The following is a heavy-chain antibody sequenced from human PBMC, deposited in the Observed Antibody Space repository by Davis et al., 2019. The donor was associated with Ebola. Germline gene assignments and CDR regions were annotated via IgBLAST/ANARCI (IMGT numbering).Heavy chain of an antibody. D-gene: IGHD4-17*01. V-gene: IGHV3-73*01. CDR3: TSSASTEDFDY. J-gene: IGHJ4*02. CDR1: GFTFSGSA. Sequence: GESLKISCAASGFTFSGSAMHWVRQASGKGLEWVGRIRSKANSYATAYAASVKGRFTISRDDSKNTAYLQMNSLKTEDTAVYYCTSSASTEDFDYWGQGTLVTVSS. CDR2: IRSKANSYAT.